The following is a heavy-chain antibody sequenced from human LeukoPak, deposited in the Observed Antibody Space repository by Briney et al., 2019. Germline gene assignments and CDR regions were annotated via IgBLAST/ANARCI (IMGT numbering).Heavy chain of an antibody. CDR3: AREDPQTRVPEGLDV. CDR2: IYCSGAT. D-gene: IGHD4/OR15-4a*01. CDR1: GGSLSNYY. J-gene: IGHJ6*02. V-gene: IGHV4-59*01. Sequence: SETLSLTCTVSGGSLSNYYWHWFRQSPGKGLEWMGHIYCSGATNYNPALKCCVTISVDTSKNQFSQKLSSVTAADTAVYYCAREDPQTRVPEGLDVWGQGTTVTVSS.